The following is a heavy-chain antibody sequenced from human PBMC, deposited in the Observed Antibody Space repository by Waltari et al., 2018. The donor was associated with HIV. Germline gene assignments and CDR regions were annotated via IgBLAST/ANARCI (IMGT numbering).Heavy chain of an antibody. CDR3: ARGQNWGASYWYFDL. Sequence: QVQLVQSGAEVKKPGASVKVSCKASGYTFTSFDISWVRQATGHGLEWMGWKSPNSGNTGYAQKFQGRITMTRDTPTGTAYMELSSLRSEDTAVYYCARGQNWGASYWYFDLWGRGALVTVSS. CDR1: GYTFTSFD. J-gene: IGHJ2*01. D-gene: IGHD7-27*01. CDR2: KSPNSGNT. V-gene: IGHV1-8*01.